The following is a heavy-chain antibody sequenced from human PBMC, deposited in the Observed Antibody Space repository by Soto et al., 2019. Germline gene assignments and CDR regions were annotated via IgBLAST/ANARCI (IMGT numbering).Heavy chain of an antibody. D-gene: IGHD4-17*01. Sequence: EVQLVESGGGLVKPGGSLRLSCAASGFTFSSYSMNWVRQAPGKGLEWVSSISSSSSYIYYADSVKGRFTISRDNAKNSLYLQMNSLRAEDTAVYYCAREGGDYASYGMDVWGQGTTVTVSS. CDR2: ISSSSSYI. CDR1: GFTFSSYS. CDR3: AREGGDYASYGMDV. J-gene: IGHJ6*02. V-gene: IGHV3-21*01.